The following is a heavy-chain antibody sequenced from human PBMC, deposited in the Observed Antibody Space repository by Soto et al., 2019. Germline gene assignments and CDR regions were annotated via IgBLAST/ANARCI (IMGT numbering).Heavy chain of an antibody. CDR3: ARDLKSDSSGYYAGVGAFDI. D-gene: IGHD3-22*01. Sequence: QVQLVQSGAEVKKPGSSVKVSCKASGGTFSSYAISWVRQAPGQGLEWMGGIIPIFGTANYAQKFQGRVRITADESTSTAYMELSSLRSEDTAVYYCARDLKSDSSGYYAGVGAFDIWGQGTMVTVSS. CDR1: GGTFSSYA. CDR2: IIPIFGTA. J-gene: IGHJ3*02. V-gene: IGHV1-69*01.